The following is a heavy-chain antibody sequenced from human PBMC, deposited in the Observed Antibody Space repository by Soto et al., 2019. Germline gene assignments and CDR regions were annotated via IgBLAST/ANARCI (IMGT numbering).Heavy chain of an antibody. J-gene: IGHJ5*02. CDR1: GVSVNSEIYY. Sequence: PSETLSLTCTVSGVSVNSEIYYWSWIRQPPGKGLEWIGYIYYSGSTNYNPSLKSRVTISVDTSKNQLSLRLSSVTAADTALYYCARDRGIGSYNNWFDPWGQGTVVTVSS. CDR2: IYYSGST. V-gene: IGHV4-61*01. D-gene: IGHD3-10*01. CDR3: ARDRGIGSYNNWFDP.